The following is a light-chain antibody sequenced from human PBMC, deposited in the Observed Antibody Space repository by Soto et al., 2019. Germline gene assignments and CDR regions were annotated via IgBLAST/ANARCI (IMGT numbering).Light chain of an antibody. J-gene: IGKJ4*01. CDR3: QQSYNSPPLT. CDR1: QSISSY. CDR2: AAS. V-gene: IGKV1-39*01. Sequence: DIQMTPSPSSLSASVGDRVTITCRASQSISSYLNWYQQRPGKAPKLLIYAASSLQSGVPSRFSGSGSGTDFTLTISSLQPEDFATYFCQQSYNSPPLTFGGGTKV.